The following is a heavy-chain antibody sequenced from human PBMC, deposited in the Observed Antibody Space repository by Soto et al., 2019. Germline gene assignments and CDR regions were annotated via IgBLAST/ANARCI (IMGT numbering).Heavy chain of an antibody. CDR2: IYSGGGT. Sequence: EVQLVESGGMLVQPGGSLRLSCAASGFSVSSNYMSLVRQAPGKGLEWVSVIYSGGGTGYADSVKGRFSISRDSSKNTLYLQMNSLRAEDTAVYYCARHDGSYYMSGDYWGQGTLVTVSS. CDR1: GFSVSSNY. CDR3: ARHDGSYYMSGDY. V-gene: IGHV3-66*04. J-gene: IGHJ4*02. D-gene: IGHD1-26*01.